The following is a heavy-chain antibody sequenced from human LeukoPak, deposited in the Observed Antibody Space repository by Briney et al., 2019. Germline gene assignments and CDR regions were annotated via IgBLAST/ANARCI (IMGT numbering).Heavy chain of an antibody. CDR3: ARTYSSSWYYQNWFDP. CDR2: IYYSGST. Sequence: SETLSLTCTVSGGSISSSSYYWGWIRQPPGKGLEWIGSIYYSGSTYYNPSLKSRVTISVDTSKNQFSLKLSSVTAADTAVCYCARTYSSSWYYQNWFDPWGQGTLVTVSS. V-gene: IGHV4-39*01. J-gene: IGHJ5*02. CDR1: GGSISSSSYY. D-gene: IGHD6-13*01.